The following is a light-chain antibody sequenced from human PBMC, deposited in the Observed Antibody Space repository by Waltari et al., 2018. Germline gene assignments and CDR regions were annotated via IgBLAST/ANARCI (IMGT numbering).Light chain of an antibody. V-gene: IGKV3-20*01. CDR2: GAS. CDR1: QSVSRA. J-gene: IGKJ1*01. CDR3: QHYVRLPVT. Sequence: EIVLTQSPGTLSLSPGERATLSCRASQSVSRALAWYQQNPGQAPRLLIYGASNRATGIPDRFSGSGSGTDFSLIISRLEPEDFAMYYCQHYVRLPVTFGQGTKVEIK.